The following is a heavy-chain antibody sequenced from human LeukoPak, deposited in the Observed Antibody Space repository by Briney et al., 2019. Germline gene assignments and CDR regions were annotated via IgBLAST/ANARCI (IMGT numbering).Heavy chain of an antibody. CDR3: AKERTPKHYYGSGTYDRYFDH. J-gene: IGHJ4*02. CDR2: ITSSSSYT. Sequence: MAGGPLRLSCAASGFTFSTYNMNWVRQAPGKGLEWVSSITSSSSYTFYADSVKGRFTISRDTTQNSLFLQMNSLRAEDTALYYCAKERTPKHYYGSGTYDRYFDHWGQGTLVTVSS. V-gene: IGHV3-21*01. CDR1: GFTFSTYN. D-gene: IGHD3-10*01.